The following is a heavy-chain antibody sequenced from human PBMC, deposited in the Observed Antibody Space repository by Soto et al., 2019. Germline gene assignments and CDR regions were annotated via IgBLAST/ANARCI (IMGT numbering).Heavy chain of an antibody. D-gene: IGHD6-6*01. V-gene: IGHV1-69*12. J-gene: IGHJ4*02. CDR2: IIPIFGKA. CDR3: AGDHGGIAARLTNFDY. Sequence: QVQLVQSGAEVKKPGSSVKVSCKASGGTFSSYAISWVRQAPGQGLEWRGGIIPIFGKANYAQKFQGRDTITAAESTSTAYMELRSLRSEDTDVYYCAGDHGGIAARLTNFDYWGQGTLVTVSS. CDR1: GGTFSSYA.